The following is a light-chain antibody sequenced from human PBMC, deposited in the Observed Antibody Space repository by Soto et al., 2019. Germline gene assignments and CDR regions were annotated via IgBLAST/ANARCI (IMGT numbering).Light chain of an antibody. CDR2: WAS. CDR3: QQYYISPRT. V-gene: IGKV4-1*01. CDR1: QSVLYASMNKNY. J-gene: IGKJ1*01. Sequence: DIVLTQSPDSLAVSLGERATINCKSGQSVLYASMNKNYLAWYQQKPGQSPKLLLYWASTRESGVPDRFSGNGSGTDFTLTISSLQAEDVAVYYCQQYYISPRTFGQGTKV.